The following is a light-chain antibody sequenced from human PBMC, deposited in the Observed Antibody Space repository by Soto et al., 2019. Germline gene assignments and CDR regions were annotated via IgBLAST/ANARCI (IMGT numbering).Light chain of an antibody. V-gene: IGKV1-39*01. CDR1: QYIGSY. CDR2: AAS. Sequence: DIQMTQSPSSLSASVGDRLTITCRASQYIGSYLSWYQRKPGKAPRLLIYAASTLQSGVPSRFSGSGSETDFTLTISSLQPDDFATYYCQQTFGTPLTFGGGTKVDIK. J-gene: IGKJ4*01. CDR3: QQTFGTPLT.